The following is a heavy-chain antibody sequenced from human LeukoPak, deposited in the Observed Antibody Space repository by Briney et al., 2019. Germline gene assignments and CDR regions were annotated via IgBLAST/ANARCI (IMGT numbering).Heavy chain of an antibody. CDR2: TSAHNGKT. CDR1: GYTFTSYG. CDR3: ARERFAVAGANWVY. V-gene: IGHV1-18*01. D-gene: IGHD6-19*01. Sequence: ASVKVSCKASGYTFTSYGIIWVRQAPGQGLEWMGWTSAHNGKTNYAQKFQGRVTMTTDTSTNTAYMELRSLRSDDTAVYYCARERFAVAGANWVYWGQGTLVTVSS. J-gene: IGHJ4*02.